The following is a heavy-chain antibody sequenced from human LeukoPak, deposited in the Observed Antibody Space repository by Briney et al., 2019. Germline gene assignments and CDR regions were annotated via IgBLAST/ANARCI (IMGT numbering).Heavy chain of an antibody. CDR2: ISRSSTYM. D-gene: IGHD2-21*02. J-gene: IGHJ3*02. V-gene: IGHV3-21*01. CDR1: GFSFRSYN. CDR3: ARVVVTPNPSDAFDI. Sequence: GGSLRLSCAASGFSFRSYNMNWVRQAPGKGLEWVSSISRSSTYMHYADSVKGRFTISRDNGENSLFLQMSSLRAEDTAVYYCARVVVTPNPSDAFDIWGQGTTVTVSS.